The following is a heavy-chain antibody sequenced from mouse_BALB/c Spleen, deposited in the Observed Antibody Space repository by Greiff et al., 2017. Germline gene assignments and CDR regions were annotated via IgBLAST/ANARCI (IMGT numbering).Heavy chain of an antibody. D-gene: IGHD1-1*01. J-gene: IGHJ1*01. V-gene: IGHV5-6-5*01. CDR3: ARGYYGSSRWYFDV. CDR1: GFTFSSYA. Sequence: EVQLVESGGGLVKPGGSLKLSCAASGFTFSSYAMSWVRQTPEKRLEWVASISSGGSTYYPDSVKGRFTISRDNARNILYLQMSSLRSEDTAMYYCARGYYGSSRWYFDVWGAGTTVTVSS. CDR2: ISSGGST.